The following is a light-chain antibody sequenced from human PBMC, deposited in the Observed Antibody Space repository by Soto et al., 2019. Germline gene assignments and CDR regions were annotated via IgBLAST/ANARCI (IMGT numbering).Light chain of an antibody. CDR2: EVS. V-gene: IGLV2-14*01. CDR3: SSYTSSSTPVV. J-gene: IGLJ2*01. Sequence: QSALTQPASVSGSAGQSITISCTGASSDVGGYNYVSWYQQQPGKAPKLMIYEVSNRPSGVSNRFSGSKSGNTASLTISGLQAEDEAYYYCSSYTSSSTPVVFGGGTKLTVL. CDR1: SSDVGGYNY.